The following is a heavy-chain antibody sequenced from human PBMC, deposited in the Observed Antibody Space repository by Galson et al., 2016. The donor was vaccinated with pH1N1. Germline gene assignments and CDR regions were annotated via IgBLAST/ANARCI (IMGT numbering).Heavy chain of an antibody. J-gene: IGHJ4*02. CDR3: ARVGINKGRGSIDY. Sequence: LSLTCTVSNGSISSDDYYWTWIRQPPGKGLEWIGYIYYSGTTYYNPALKSRVTISIDTSKNQFSLKLNSVTAADTAIYFCARVGINKGRGSIDYWGQGTLVTVSS. CDR1: NGSISSDDYY. D-gene: IGHD3-10*01. CDR2: IYYSGTT. V-gene: IGHV4-30-4*08.